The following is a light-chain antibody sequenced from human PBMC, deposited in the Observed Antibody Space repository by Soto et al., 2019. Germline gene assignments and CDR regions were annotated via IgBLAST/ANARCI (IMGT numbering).Light chain of an antibody. J-gene: IGKJ1*01. CDR3: QQRSNWPP. V-gene: IGKV3-11*01. CDR1: QSVSSY. Sequence: EIVLTQSPATLSLSPGERATLSCRASQSVSSYLAWYQQKPGQAPRLLIYDASNRATGIPARFSGSGSGTDFTLTISSLEPEDCAVYYCQQRSNWPPFGQGTKVEIK. CDR2: DAS.